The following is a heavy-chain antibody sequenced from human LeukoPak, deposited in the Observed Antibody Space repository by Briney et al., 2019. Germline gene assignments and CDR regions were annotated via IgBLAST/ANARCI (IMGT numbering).Heavy chain of an antibody. J-gene: IGHJ3*02. Sequence: SETLSLTCAVSGGSISSGSYSWSWIRQPPGKGLEWIGYIYYSGSTNYNPSLKSRVTISVDTSKNQFSLKLSSVTAADTAVYYCARDRGSYYDSSSDAFDIWGQGTMVTVSS. CDR1: GGSISSGSYS. D-gene: IGHD3-22*01. V-gene: IGHV4-61*01. CDR2: IYYSGST. CDR3: ARDRGSYYDSSSDAFDI.